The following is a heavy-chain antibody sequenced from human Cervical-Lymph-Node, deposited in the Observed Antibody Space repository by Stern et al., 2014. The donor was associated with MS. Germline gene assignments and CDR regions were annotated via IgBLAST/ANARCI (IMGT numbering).Heavy chain of an antibody. CDR1: GFTFSSYG. J-gene: IGHJ4*02. V-gene: IGHV3-30*03. CDR3: ARDYEDTSMLFDH. Sequence: VQLVESGGAVVQPGRSLRLPCAASGFTFSSYGMHWVRQAPGKGLEWVTVMSYDGNHKYYAASVKGRFTISRDNSKNTLHLQMNSVTPDDTAIYYCARDYEDTSMLFDHWGQGTLVTVSS. D-gene: IGHD2-8*01. CDR2: MSYDGNHK.